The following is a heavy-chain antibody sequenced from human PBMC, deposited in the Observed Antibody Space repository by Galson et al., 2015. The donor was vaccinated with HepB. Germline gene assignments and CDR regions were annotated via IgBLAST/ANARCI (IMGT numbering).Heavy chain of an antibody. V-gene: IGHV1-46*01. CDR3: AREGSLVGATKGGDY. J-gene: IGHJ4*02. Sequence: SVKVSCKASGYSFTSYYIHWVRQAPGQGLEWMGIINPSGGSPSYAQKFQGRLTMTRDTSTSTFYMELSSLRSDDTAVYYCAREGSLVGATKGGDYWGQGTLVTVSS. CDR2: INPSGGSP. D-gene: IGHD1-26*01. CDR1: GYSFTSYY.